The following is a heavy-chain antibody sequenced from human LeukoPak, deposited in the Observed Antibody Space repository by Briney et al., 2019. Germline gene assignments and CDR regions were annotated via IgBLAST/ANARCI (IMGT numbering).Heavy chain of an antibody. CDR1: GFTVSSNY. CDR2: IYSGGST. J-gene: IGHJ5*02. V-gene: IGHV3-53*01. Sequence: GGSLRLSCAASGFTVSSNYMSWVRQASGKGLEWVSVIYSGGSTYYADSVKGRFTISRDNSKNTLYRQMNSLRAEDTAVYYCARAFGELSALDPWGQGTLATVSS. CDR3: ARAFGELSALDP. D-gene: IGHD3-10*01.